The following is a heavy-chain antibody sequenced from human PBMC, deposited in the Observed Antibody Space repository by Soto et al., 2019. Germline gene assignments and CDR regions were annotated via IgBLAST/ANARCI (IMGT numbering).Heavy chain of an antibody. CDR3: ARGVWGNTPGIAAAGPFDY. CDR1: GGTFSSYA. Sequence: SVKVSCKASGGTFSSYAISWVRQAPGQGLEWMGGIIPIFGTANYAQKFQGRVTITADESTSTAYMELSSLRSEDTAVYYCARGVWGNTPGIAAAGPFDYWGQGTLVTVSS. D-gene: IGHD6-13*01. V-gene: IGHV1-69*13. CDR2: IIPIFGTA. J-gene: IGHJ4*02.